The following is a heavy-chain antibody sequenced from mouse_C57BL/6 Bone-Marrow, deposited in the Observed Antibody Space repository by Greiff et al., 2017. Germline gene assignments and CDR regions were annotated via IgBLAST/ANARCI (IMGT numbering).Heavy chain of an antibody. CDR1: GFNIKDYY. J-gene: IGHJ2*01. CDR3: TRSLIYYGTNY. V-gene: IGHV14-2*01. D-gene: IGHD1-1*01. Sequence: EVQLQESGAELVKPGASVKLSCTASGFNIKDYYIHWVKQRTEQGLEWIGRIDPEDGETKYAPKFQDKATITAEKSSNTAYLHLSSLTSEDTAVYYCTRSLIYYGTNYWGQGTTLTVSS. CDR2: IDPEDGET.